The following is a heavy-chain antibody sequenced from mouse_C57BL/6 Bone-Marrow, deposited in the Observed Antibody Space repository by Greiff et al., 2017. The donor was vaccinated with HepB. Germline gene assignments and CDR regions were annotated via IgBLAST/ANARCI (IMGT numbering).Heavy chain of an antibody. V-gene: IGHV1-50*01. CDR2: IDPSDSYT. D-gene: IGHD2-4*01. CDR1: GYTFTSYW. CDR3: ANSDYDGFAY. Sequence: QVQLQQPGAELVKPGASVKLSCKASGYTFTSYWMQWVKQRPGQGLEWIGEIDPSDSYTNYNQKFKGKATLTVDTSSSTAYMQLSSLTSEDSAVYYCANSDYDGFAYWGQGTLVTVSA. J-gene: IGHJ3*01.